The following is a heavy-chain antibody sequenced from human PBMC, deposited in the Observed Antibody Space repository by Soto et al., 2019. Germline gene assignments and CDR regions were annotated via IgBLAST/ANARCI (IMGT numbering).Heavy chain of an antibody. CDR3: AKGVPGIAVAGTGYFQH. CDR2: ISGSGDST. J-gene: IGHJ1*01. CDR1: GFTFSCYA. D-gene: IGHD6-19*01. Sequence: GVSLRVSCAAAGFTFSCYAMSCLRQAPGKGLEWVSGISGSGDSTYYADSVKGRFTISRDNSKKTVYLQMNSLRAEDTAVYYCAKGVPGIAVAGTGYFQHWGQGTLVTVSS. V-gene: IGHV3-23*01.